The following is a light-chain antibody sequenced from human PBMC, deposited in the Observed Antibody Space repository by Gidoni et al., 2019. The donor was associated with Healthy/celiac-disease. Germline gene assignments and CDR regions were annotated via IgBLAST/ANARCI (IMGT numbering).Light chain of an antibody. Sequence: QSALPQPASVSGSPGQSITISCTGTSSAVGGYNYVSWYQQHPGKAPKLMIYEVSNRPSGVSNRFSGSKSGNTASLTISGLQAEDEADYYCSSYTSSSTYFGGGTKLTVL. CDR1: SSAVGGYNY. CDR2: EVS. CDR3: SSYTSSSTY. V-gene: IGLV2-14*01. J-gene: IGLJ2*01.